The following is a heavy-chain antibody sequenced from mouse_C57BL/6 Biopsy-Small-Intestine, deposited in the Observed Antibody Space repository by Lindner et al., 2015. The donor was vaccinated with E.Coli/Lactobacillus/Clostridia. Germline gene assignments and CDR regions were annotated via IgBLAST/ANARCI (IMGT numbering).Heavy chain of an antibody. J-gene: IGHJ4*01. CDR3: ARHSVSTEIDY. CDR2: ISIYNGYT. D-gene: IGHD1-1*01. CDR1: GYTFTTYG. Sequence: SVKVSCKASGYTFTTYGITWVRQAPGQGLEWMGWISIYNGYTNYAQKLQGRVTMTTDTSTSTAYMEMRSLRSDDTAVYYCARHSVSTEIDYWGQGTLVTVSS. V-gene: IGHV1-7*01.